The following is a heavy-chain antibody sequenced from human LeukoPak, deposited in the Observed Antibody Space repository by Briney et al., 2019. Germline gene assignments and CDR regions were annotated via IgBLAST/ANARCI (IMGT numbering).Heavy chain of an antibody. D-gene: IGHD1-26*01. CDR1: GFTVSSNY. Sequence: PGGSLRLSCAASGFTVSSNYMSWVRQAPGKGLEWVSIIYSGGSTFYADSVKGRFTISRGHSKNTLYLQMHSLRAEDKAVYYCERGGNYLSAFDIWGQGTMVTVSS. V-gene: IGHV3-53*01. J-gene: IGHJ3*02. CDR2: IYSGGST. CDR3: ERGGNYLSAFDI.